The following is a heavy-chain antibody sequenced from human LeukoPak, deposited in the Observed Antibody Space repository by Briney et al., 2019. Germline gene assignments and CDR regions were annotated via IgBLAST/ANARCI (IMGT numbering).Heavy chain of an antibody. J-gene: IGHJ4*02. Sequence: SLRLSCAASGFTFSSYDMNWVRQAPGKGLEWVAVIWYDGSNKYYADSVKGRFTISRDNSKNTLYLQMNSLRAEDTAVYYCARRLDYGDYLDYWGQGTLVTVSS. CDR1: GFTFSSYD. D-gene: IGHD4-17*01. CDR2: IWYDGSNK. V-gene: IGHV3-33*08. CDR3: ARRLDYGDYLDY.